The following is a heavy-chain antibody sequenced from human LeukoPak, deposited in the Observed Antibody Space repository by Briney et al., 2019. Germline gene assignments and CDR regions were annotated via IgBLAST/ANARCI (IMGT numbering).Heavy chain of an antibody. CDR2: IYYSGSR. J-gene: IGHJ6*04. CDR1: GGSISGGDFY. Sequence: SETLSLTCAVSGGSISGGDFYWSWIRQPPGKGLEWIGFIYYSGSRYYNPSLKCRVALSLGASKTQVSLKLRCVTAADTAVYYCARDYYGSGSSSDIYYYYGMNVWGKGTTVTVSS. CDR3: ARDYYGSGSSSDIYYYYGMNV. D-gene: IGHD3-10*01. V-gene: IGHV4-30-4*01.